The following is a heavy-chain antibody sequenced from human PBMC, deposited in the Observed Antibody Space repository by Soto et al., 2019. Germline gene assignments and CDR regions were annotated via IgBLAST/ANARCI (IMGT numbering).Heavy chain of an antibody. Sequence: ASVKVSCKASGYTFTGYYMHWLRQSPGQGLEWMGWINPNSGGTNYAQKFQGRVTMTRDTSISTAYMGLSRLRSDDTAVYYCARGVSIAVAGYRYWGQGTLVTVSS. V-gene: IGHV1-2*02. J-gene: IGHJ4*02. CDR1: GYTFTGYY. CDR3: ARGVSIAVAGYRY. CDR2: INPNSGGT. D-gene: IGHD6-19*01.